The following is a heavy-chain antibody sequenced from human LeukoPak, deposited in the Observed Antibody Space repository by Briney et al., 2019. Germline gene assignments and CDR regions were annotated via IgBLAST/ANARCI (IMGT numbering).Heavy chain of an antibody. Sequence: GGSLRLSCAASGFTFSSYAMSWVRQAPGKGLEWVSAISGSGGSTYYADSVKGRFTISRDNSKNTLYLQMNSLRAEDTAVYYCAKDYYDSSGYYIWGTGGDYWGQGTLVTVSS. CDR2: ISGSGGST. D-gene: IGHD3-22*01. J-gene: IGHJ4*02. CDR3: AKDYYDSSGYYIWGTGGDY. CDR1: GFTFSSYA. V-gene: IGHV3-23*01.